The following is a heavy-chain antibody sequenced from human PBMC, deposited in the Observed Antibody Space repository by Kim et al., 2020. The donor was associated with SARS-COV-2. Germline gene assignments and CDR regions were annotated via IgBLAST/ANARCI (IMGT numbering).Heavy chain of an antibody. Sequence: SETLSLTCTVSGGSISSGGYYWSWIRQHPGKGLEWIGYIYYSGSTYYNPSLKSRVTISVDTSKNQFSLKLSSVTAADTAVYYCARGRGCSGGSCYSIYFDYWGQGTLVTVSS. CDR3: ARGRGCSGGSCYSIYFDY. J-gene: IGHJ4*02. V-gene: IGHV4-31*03. D-gene: IGHD2-15*01. CDR1: GGSISSGGYY. CDR2: IYYSGST.